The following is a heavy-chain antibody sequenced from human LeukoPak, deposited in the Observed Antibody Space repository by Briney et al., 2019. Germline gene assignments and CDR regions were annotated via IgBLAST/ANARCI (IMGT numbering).Heavy chain of an antibody. CDR2: INHSGST. J-gene: IGHJ3*02. Sequence: KASETLSLTCAVYGGSFSGYYWSWIRQPPGKGLEWIGEINHSGSTNYNPSLKSRVTISVDTSKNQFSLKLSSVTAADTAVYYCAREGRIAAAGRNDAFDIWGQGTMVTVSS. CDR3: AREGRIAAAGRNDAFDI. CDR1: GGSFSGYY. V-gene: IGHV4-34*01. D-gene: IGHD6-13*01.